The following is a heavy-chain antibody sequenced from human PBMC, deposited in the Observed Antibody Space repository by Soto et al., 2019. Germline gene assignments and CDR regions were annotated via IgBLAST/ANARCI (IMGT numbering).Heavy chain of an antibody. Sequence: ASVTVFFTASGSTFTGYYMHWVRQAPGQGLEWMGWINHNSGGTNYAQKVQGRVTMTRDTSISTAYMELSRLRSDDTAVNYCARDRKYDFWSGYFIHWGQGTMVSVSS. CDR3: ARDRKYDFWSGYFIH. D-gene: IGHD3-3*01. CDR1: GSTFTGYY. CDR2: INHNSGGT. J-gene: IGHJ3*01. V-gene: IGHV1-2*02.